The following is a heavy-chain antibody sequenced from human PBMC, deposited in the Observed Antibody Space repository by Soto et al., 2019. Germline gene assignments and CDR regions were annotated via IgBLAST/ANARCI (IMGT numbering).Heavy chain of an antibody. CDR2: NNKNGDIS. V-gene: IGHV3-64D*06. J-gene: IGHJ6*02. CDR3: VKGSSSDYYLGYYGLDV. Sequence: GGSLRLSCSASGFIFSAYAMHWVRQAPGKGLEHVSSNNKNGDISYYAASVKGRFTISRDNSKNTLYLQMSNLRPEDTAVYYCVKGSSSDYYLGYYGLDVWGQGTTVTVSS. CDR1: GFIFSAYA. D-gene: IGHD3-22*01.